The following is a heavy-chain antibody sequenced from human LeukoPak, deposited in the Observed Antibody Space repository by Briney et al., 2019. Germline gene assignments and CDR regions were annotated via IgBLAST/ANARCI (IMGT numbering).Heavy chain of an antibody. CDR3: TSTNLYYDFLSGPRAHDY. CDR2: IRSKAYGGTT. D-gene: IGHD3-3*01. Sequence: PGGSLRLSCTPSGFTLGDYAMSWVRQAPGGGREWVGFIRSKAYGGTTEYAASVKGRFTISRDDSKSIAYLKMNSLKTEDTAVYYCTSTNLYYDFLSGPRAHDYWGQGTLVTVSS. V-gene: IGHV3-49*04. J-gene: IGHJ4*02. CDR1: GFTLGDYA.